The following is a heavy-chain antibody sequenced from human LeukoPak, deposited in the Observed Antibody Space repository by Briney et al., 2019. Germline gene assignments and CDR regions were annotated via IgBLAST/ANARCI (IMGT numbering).Heavy chain of an antibody. CDR1: GYTFTGYY. Sequence: ASVKVSCKASGYTFTGYYMHWVRQAPGQGLEWMGWINPNSGGTNYAQKFQGRVTMTRDTSISTAYMELSRLRSDDTAVYYCARSDYIRGAFDIWGQGTMVTVSS. CDR3: ARSDYIRGAFDI. CDR2: INPNSGGT. V-gene: IGHV1-2*02. D-gene: IGHD4-11*01. J-gene: IGHJ3*02.